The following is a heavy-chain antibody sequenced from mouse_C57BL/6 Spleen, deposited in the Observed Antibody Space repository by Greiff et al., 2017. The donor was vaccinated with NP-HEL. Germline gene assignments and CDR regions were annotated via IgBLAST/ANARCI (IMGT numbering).Heavy chain of an antibody. CDR2: IYPGDGDT. CDR3: ARDYGSSYGAY. D-gene: IGHD1-1*01. Sequence: VKLMESGAELVKPGASVKISCKASGYAFSSYWMNWVKQRPGKGLEWIGQIYPGDGDTNYNGKFKGKATLTADKSSSTAYMQLSSLTSEDSAVYFCARDYGSSYGAYWGQGTLVTVSA. J-gene: IGHJ3*01. V-gene: IGHV1-80*01. CDR1: GYAFSSYW.